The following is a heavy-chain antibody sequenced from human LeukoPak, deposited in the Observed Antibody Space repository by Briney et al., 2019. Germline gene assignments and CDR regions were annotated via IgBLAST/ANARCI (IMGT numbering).Heavy chain of an antibody. D-gene: IGHD3-10*01. Sequence: ASVKVSCKASGGTFSNYAISWVRQAPGQGLEWMGGIMPIFGTAKYAQKFQGRVTITADKSTTTVYMELRSLRSEDTAMYYCARPRFPYYRLSGADYYYMDVWGKGTTVTVS. CDR1: GGTFSNYA. V-gene: IGHV1-69*06. CDR2: IMPIFGTA. J-gene: IGHJ6*03. CDR3: ARPRFPYYRLSGADYYYMDV.